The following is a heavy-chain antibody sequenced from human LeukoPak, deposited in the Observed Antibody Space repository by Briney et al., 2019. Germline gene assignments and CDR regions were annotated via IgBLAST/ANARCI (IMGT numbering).Heavy chain of an antibody. D-gene: IGHD2-2*02. V-gene: IGHV3-66*02. J-gene: IGHJ4*02. CDR1: GFTFSSNY. CDR2: IYSGGST. Sequence: GGSLRLSCAASGFTFSSNYMSWVRQAPGKGLEWVSVIYSGGSTYYADSVKGRFTISRDNSKNTLYLQMNSLRAEDTAVYYCARVMGYCSSTSCYTGYFDYWGQGTLVTVSS. CDR3: ARVMGYCSSTSCYTGYFDY.